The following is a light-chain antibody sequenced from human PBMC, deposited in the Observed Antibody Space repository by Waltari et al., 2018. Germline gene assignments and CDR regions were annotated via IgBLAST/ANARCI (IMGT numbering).Light chain of an antibody. CDR3: QQYGDWPMYT. V-gene: IGKV3-15*01. CDR2: GGT. CDR1: QSVSGS. J-gene: IGKJ2*01. Sequence: EIVMTQFPATLSVSPGEGATLSCRASQSVSGSLAWYQQKPGQAPRLLIYGGTTRAPGVPARFSGRGFGTDFSLTINSLQSEDSAVYYCQQYGDWPMYTLGQGTKLEIK.